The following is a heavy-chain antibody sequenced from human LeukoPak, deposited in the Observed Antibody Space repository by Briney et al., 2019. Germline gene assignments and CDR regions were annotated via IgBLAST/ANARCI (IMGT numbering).Heavy chain of an antibody. CDR1: GFTFSSSA. CDR2: IISSGGVT. D-gene: IGHD5-18*01. Sequence: GGSLRLSCAASGFTFSSSAMSWVRQAPGKGLEWVSSIISSGGVTYYADSVKGRFTISRDNSKNTVYLQMDSLRAEDSAVYCCAKNAGYSYGLYYFDYWGQGTLVTVSS. CDR3: AKNAGYSYGLYYFDY. J-gene: IGHJ4*02. V-gene: IGHV3-23*01.